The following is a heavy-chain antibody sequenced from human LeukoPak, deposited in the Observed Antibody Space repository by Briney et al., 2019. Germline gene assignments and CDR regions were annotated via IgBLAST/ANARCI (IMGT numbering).Heavy chain of an antibody. Sequence: GGSLRLSCAASGFIFNTFWMNWVRLTPGKGLEWVAKINQDGSDMYYVDSVKGRFFVSRDNARNLVYLQMNSQRVDDTAVYYCARDFPGIGRGTFDFWGQGTIIIVSS. CDR2: INQDGSDM. CDR3: ARDFPGIGRGTFDF. V-gene: IGHV3-7*03. CDR1: GFIFNTFW. J-gene: IGHJ3*01. D-gene: IGHD3-10*01.